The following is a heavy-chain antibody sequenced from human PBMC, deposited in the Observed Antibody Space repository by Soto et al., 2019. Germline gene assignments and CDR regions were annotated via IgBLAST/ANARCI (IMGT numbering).Heavy chain of an antibody. CDR2: ISAYNGNT. CDR1: GYTFTSYG. D-gene: IGHD2-2*01. Sequence: ASVKVSCKASGYTFTSYGISWVRQAPGQGLEWMGWISAYNGNTNYAQKLQGRVTMTTDTSTSTAYMELRSLRSDDTAVFYCARDRCSSTSCYRPRAFDIWGQGIMVNVSS. J-gene: IGHJ3*02. CDR3: ARDRCSSTSCYRPRAFDI. V-gene: IGHV1-18*01.